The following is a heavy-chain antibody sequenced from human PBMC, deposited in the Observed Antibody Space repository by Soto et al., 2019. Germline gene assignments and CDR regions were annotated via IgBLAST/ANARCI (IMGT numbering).Heavy chain of an antibody. CDR3: ARQFRKTIDY. CDR1: GGSISSSSYY. V-gene: IGHV4-39*01. J-gene: IGHJ4*02. CDR2: IYYSGST. Sequence: NPSETLSLTCTVSGGSISSSSYYWGWIRQPPGKGLEWIGSIYYSGSTYYNPSLKSRVTISVDTSKNQFSLKLSSVTAADTAVYYCARQFRKTIDYWGQGTLVTVSS.